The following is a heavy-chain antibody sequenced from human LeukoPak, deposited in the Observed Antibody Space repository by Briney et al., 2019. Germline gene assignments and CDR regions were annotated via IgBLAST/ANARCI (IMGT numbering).Heavy chain of an antibody. CDR2: SNTDGTI. Sequence: GGSLRLSCAGSGFTFSSYWMNWARQAPGKGLEWISYSNTDGTISYADSVKGRFTISRDNAENSLYLQMNSLRDEDTAVYFCVRDRDYAFDFWGQGTMVTVSS. CDR1: GFTFSSYW. J-gene: IGHJ3*01. CDR3: VRDRDYAFDF. V-gene: IGHV3-48*02.